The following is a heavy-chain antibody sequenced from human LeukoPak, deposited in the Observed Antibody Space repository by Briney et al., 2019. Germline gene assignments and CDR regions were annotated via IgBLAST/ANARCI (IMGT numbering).Heavy chain of an antibody. Sequence: GGSLRLSCAASGFTFGSYGMHWVRQAPGKGLEWVTFIRSDGSNKYYADSVKGRFTISRYNSKNTLYLQMNTLIADDTAVYYCARDPYSGNYGNYYYYYMDVWGKGTTVTISS. CDR2: IRSDGSNK. CDR1: GFTFGSYG. CDR3: ARDPYSGNYGNYYYYYMDV. V-gene: IGHV3-30*02. D-gene: IGHD1-26*01. J-gene: IGHJ6*03.